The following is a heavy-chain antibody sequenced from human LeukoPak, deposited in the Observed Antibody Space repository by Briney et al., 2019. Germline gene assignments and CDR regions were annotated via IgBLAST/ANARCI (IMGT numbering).Heavy chain of an antibody. J-gene: IGHJ4*02. V-gene: IGHV3-66*01. CDR2: VYSGGST. CDR1: GFTVSANY. D-gene: IGHD6-13*01. Sequence: QPGGSLRLSCAAPGFTVSANYMTWVRQAPGKGLEWVSVVYSGGSTYYADSVKGRFTISRDSSKNTLYLQMNSLRAEDTAMYYCALGDPSSSWGQGTLDTVSS. CDR3: ALGDPSSS.